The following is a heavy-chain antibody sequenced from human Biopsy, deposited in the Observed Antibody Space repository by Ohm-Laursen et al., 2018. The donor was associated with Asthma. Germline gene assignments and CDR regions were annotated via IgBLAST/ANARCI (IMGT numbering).Heavy chain of an antibody. Sequence: ASVKVSCKVSGYTFTNYAIHWVRQAPGQRPEWMGWINAGNGNTKYSQKFQGRVTITRDTSATTAYMELSSLRSEDTAVYYCARVRKDYYDSSGLSGGWFDPWGQGTLVIVSS. CDR3: ARVRKDYYDSSGLSGGWFDP. CDR1: GYTFTNYA. J-gene: IGHJ5*02. D-gene: IGHD3-22*01. V-gene: IGHV1-3*01. CDR2: INAGNGNT.